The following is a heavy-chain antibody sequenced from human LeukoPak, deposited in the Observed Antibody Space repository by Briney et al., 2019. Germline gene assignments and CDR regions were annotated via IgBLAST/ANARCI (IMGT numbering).Heavy chain of an antibody. Sequence: SETVSLTCTVSGGSISSYYWSWIRLPPGKGLEWIGYLSKSGSTNYSPSLKSRVTIFGDTTKNQFFLKLSSVTAADTAVYYCARARYVNSFYAFDIWGQGTLVTVSS. J-gene: IGHJ3*02. V-gene: IGHV4-59*01. CDR1: GGSISSYY. CDR3: ARARYVNSFYAFDI. CDR2: LSKSGST. D-gene: IGHD3-9*01.